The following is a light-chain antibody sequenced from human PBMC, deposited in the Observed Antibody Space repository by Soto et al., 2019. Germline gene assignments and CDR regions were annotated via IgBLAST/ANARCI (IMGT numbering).Light chain of an antibody. V-gene: IGKV3D-20*02. CDR3: HQRSTWPHT. CDR1: QSVSSN. Sequence: IVLAQSPATLSVSPGERATLSCRASQSVSSNLAWYQQKPGQAPRLLISGASSRATGIPDRFSGSGSGTDFTLTISRLEPEDFAVYYCHQRSTWPHTFGQGTKVDIK. CDR2: GAS. J-gene: IGKJ1*01.